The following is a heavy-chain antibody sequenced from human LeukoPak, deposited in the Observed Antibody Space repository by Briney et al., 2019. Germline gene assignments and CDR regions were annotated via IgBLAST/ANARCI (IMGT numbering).Heavy chain of an antibody. Sequence: PSETLSLTCTVSGYSISIGYYWGWIRQLPGKGLEWIGSLGHGGNTYYNPSLKARVIMSIDTSKNLFSLRLRSVTAADTAVYFCARGRVSSSTWYSTYYYYFYMDVWGKGTTVTVSS. CDR2: LGHGGNT. CDR1: GYSISIGYY. V-gene: IGHV4-38-2*02. D-gene: IGHD1-1*01. CDR3: ARGRVSSSTWYSTYYYYFYMDV. J-gene: IGHJ6*03.